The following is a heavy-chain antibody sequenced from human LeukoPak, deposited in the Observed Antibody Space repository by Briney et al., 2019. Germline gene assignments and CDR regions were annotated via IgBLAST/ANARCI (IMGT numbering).Heavy chain of an antibody. J-gene: IGHJ4*02. Sequence: GGSLRLSCVASGFIFTDHWMSWVRQAPGKGLEWVANIKEDESAKFYADSVRGRFTISRDNAKNSLYLQMNNLRVEDTAVYCARAVDVADYWGRGTLVTVSS. V-gene: IGHV3-7*01. CDR3: ARAVDVADY. CDR2: IKEDESAK. D-gene: IGHD3-16*01. CDR1: GFIFTDHW.